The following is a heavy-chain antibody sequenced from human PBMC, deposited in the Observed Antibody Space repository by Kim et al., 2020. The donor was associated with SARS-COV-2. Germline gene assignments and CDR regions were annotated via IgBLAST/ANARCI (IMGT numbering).Heavy chain of an antibody. Sequence: SETLSLTCTVSGGSISSGGYYWSWIRQHPGKGLEWIGYIYYSGSTYYNPSLKSRVTISVDTSKNQFSLKLSSVTAADTAVYYCARDESGDGVDAPAFDIWGQATMVTVSS. J-gene: IGHJ3*02. CDR1: GGSISSGGYY. D-gene: IGHD7-27*01. CDR3: ARDESGDGVDAPAFDI. V-gene: IGHV4-31*03. CDR2: IYYSGST.